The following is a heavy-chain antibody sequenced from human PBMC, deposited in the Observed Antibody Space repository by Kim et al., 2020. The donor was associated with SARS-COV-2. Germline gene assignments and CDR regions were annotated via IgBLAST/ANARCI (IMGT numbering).Heavy chain of an antibody. CDR2: K. Sequence: KYYADSVKGRFTISRDNSKNRLYLQMNSRRAEDTAVYYCAREHGDSYFDYWGQGTLVTVSS. V-gene: IGHV3-33*01. D-gene: IGHD4-17*01. CDR3: AREHGDSYFDY. J-gene: IGHJ4*02.